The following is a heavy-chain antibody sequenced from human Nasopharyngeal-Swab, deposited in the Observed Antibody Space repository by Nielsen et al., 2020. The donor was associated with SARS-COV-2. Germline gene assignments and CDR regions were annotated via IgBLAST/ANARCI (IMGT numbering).Heavy chain of an antibody. D-gene: IGHD2-2*01. J-gene: IGHJ4*02. V-gene: IGHV4-31*03. Sequence: SETLSLTCTASGGSFRTGGFHWNWIRQHPGKGLEWIGNIYDSGNAYYNPYLKSRVTISVDTSKRQFSLKLASVTAADTAIYYCARGWAGHCTNNSCGDRPLDWGQGTLVVVSS. CDR1: GGSFRTGGFH. CDR3: ARGWAGHCTNNSCGDRPLD. CDR2: IYDSGNA.